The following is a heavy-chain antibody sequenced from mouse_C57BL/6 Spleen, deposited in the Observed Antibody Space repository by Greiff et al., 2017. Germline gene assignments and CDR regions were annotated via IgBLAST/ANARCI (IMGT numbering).Heavy chain of an antibody. CDR3: ARHGYYGSSFWFAY. D-gene: IGHD1-1*01. CDR1: GFTFSDYY. Sequence: EVKVEESGGGLVQPGGSLKLSCAASGFTFSDYYMYWVRQTPEKRLEWVAYISNGGGSTYYPDTVKGRFTISRDNAKNTLYLQMSRLKSEDTAMYYCARHGYYGSSFWFAYWGQGTLVTVSA. V-gene: IGHV5-12*01. J-gene: IGHJ3*01. CDR2: ISNGGGST.